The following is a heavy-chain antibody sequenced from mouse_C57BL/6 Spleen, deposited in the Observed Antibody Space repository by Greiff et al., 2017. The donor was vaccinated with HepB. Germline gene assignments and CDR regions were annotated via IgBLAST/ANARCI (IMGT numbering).Heavy chain of an antibody. CDR2: ISYDGSN. J-gene: IGHJ1*03. CDR3: AREGRPRYFDV. Sequence: EVKLEESGPGLVKPSQSLSLTCSVTGYSITSGYYWNWIRQFPGNKLEWMGYISYDGSNNYNPSLKNQISITRDTSKNQFFLKLNSVTTEDTATYYCAREGRPRYFDVWGTGTTVTVSS. CDR1: GYSITSGYY. V-gene: IGHV3-6*01.